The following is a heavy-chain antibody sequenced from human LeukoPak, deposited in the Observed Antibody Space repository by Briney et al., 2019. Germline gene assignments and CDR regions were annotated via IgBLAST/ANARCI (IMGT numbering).Heavy chain of an antibody. CDR3: ARVRVSGSYLYYFDY. Sequence: SETLSLTCTVSGGSISSYHWSWVRQPPGKGLEWIGYILTSGSTNYNSSLKSRLTISVDTSTNQFTLKLSSVTAADTAVYYCARVRVSGSYLYYFDYWGQGTLVTVSS. D-gene: IGHD1-26*01. J-gene: IGHJ4*02. CDR1: GGSISSYH. CDR2: ILTSGST. V-gene: IGHV4-4*09.